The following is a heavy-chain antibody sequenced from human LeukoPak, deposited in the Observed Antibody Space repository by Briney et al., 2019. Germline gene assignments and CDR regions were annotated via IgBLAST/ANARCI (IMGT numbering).Heavy chain of an antibody. CDR1: GGSISSGGYY. Sequence: SETLSLTCTVSGGSISSGGYYWSWIRQHPGKGLEWIGYIYYSGSTYYNPSLKSRVTISVDTSKNQFSLKLSSVTAADTAVYYCARDSGKRSYFDYWGQGTLVTVSS. J-gene: IGHJ4*02. CDR3: ARDSGKRSYFDY. V-gene: IGHV4-31*03. CDR2: IYYSGST.